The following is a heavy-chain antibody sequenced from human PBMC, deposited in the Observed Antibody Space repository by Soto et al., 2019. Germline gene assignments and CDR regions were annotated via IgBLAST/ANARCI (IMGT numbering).Heavy chain of an antibody. Sequence: GGSLRLSCSASGFTFSNYTMNWVRQAPGKGLDWVSSISRSSTNIFYADSVKGRFTVSRENAKNVVYLQINSLSAEDTGIYYCARDLKVVASKPYTYYGMDVWGQGTTVTVSS. CDR2: ISRSSTNI. CDR3: ARDLKVVASKPYTYYGMDV. V-gene: IGHV3-21*01. CDR1: GFTFSNYT. D-gene: IGHD3-22*01. J-gene: IGHJ6*02.